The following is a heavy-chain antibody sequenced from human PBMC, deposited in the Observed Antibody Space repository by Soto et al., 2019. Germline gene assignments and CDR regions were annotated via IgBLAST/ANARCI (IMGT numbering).Heavy chain of an antibody. V-gene: IGHV3-30*18. J-gene: IGHJ4*02. CDR1: GFTFSSYG. Sequence: QVQLVESGGGVVQPGRSLRLSCAASGFTFSSYGMHWVRQAPGKGLEWVAVISYDGSNKYYADSVKGRFTISRDNSKNTLYRQMNSLRAEDTAVYYCANDQGFGESAIKDYWGQGTLVTVSS. CDR3: ANDQGFGESAIKDY. CDR2: ISYDGSNK. D-gene: IGHD3-10*01.